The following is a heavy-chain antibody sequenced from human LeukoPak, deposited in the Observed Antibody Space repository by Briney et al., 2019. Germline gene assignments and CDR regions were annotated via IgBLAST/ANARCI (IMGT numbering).Heavy chain of an antibody. CDR2: IQGTDGTT. CDR3: AKDFRHSSTADSGSDLPLDY. Sequence: GGSLRLSCLTSGFTLSTNAMSWVRQAPGKGLEWVSSIQGTDGTTYYADSVKGRFTVSRDNSKNTLYLQMNSLRVEDTAVYYCAKDFRHSSTADSGSDLPLDYWGQGTLVSVSS. J-gene: IGHJ4*02. D-gene: IGHD1-26*01. CDR1: GFTLSTNA. V-gene: IGHV3-23*01.